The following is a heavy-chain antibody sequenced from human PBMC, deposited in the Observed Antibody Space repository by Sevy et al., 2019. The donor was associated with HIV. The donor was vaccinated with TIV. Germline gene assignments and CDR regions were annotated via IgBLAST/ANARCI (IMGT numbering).Heavy chain of an antibody. D-gene: IGHD5-12*01. CDR1: GFIYGDYA. Sequence: GGSLRLSCIASGFIYGDYAMNWVRQAPGKGLEWVANIKQDGSEKYYVDSVKGRFTISRDNSQNSLFLQMNTLRAEDTAVYYCAREGSPYDTYYYYYGMDVWGQGTTVTVSS. CDR2: IKQDGSEK. J-gene: IGHJ6*02. V-gene: IGHV3-7*01. CDR3: AREGSPYDTYYYYYGMDV.